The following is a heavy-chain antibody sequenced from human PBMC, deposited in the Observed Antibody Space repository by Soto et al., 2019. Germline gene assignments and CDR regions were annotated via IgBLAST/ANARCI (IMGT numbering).Heavy chain of an antibody. Sequence: EVQLVESGGGLVKPGGSLRLSCAASGFTFSTYTLNWVRQAPGKGLEWVSSISTSGDATYYEDSVRGRFTISRDNARAALYLQMDSLRVEDTAMYYCTRESEDLTSNFDYWGQGTLVTVSS. J-gene: IGHJ4*02. V-gene: IGHV3-21*01. CDR1: GFTFSTYT. CDR2: ISTSGDAT. CDR3: TRESEDLTSNFDY.